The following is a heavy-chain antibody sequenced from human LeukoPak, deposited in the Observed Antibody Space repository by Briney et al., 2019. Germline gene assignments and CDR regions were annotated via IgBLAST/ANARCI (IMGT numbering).Heavy chain of an antibody. J-gene: IGHJ5*02. CDR3: AREKATKLGIGRWFDP. D-gene: IGHD7-27*01. CDR1: GGSISSSSYY. Sequence: SETLSLTCTVSGGSISSSSYYWGWIRQPPGKGLEWIGSIYYSGSTYYNPSLKSRVTISVDTSKNQFSLKLSSVTAADTAVYYCAREKATKLGIGRWFDPWGQGTLVTVSS. V-gene: IGHV4-39*02. CDR2: IYYSGST.